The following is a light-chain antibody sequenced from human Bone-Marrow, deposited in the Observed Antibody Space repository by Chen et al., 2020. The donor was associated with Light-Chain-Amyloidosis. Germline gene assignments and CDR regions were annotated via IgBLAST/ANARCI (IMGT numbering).Light chain of an antibody. CDR3: QVWDRSSDRPV. Sequence: SYVLTQPSSVSVAPGQTATIAWGGNNIGSTSVHWYQQTPGQAPLLVVYDDSDRPSGIPERFAGSNSGNTATLTISRVEAGDETDYYCQVWDRSSDRPVFGGGTKLTVL. J-gene: IGLJ3*02. CDR1: NIGSTS. CDR2: DDS. V-gene: IGLV3-21*02.